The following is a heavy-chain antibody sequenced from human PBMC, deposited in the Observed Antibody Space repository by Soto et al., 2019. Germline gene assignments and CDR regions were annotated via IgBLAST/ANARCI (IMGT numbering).Heavy chain of an antibody. CDR2: ISSSSSYI. J-gene: IGHJ6*02. CDR3: ASGWGSSSEYGMDV. Sequence: GGSLRLSCAASGFTFSSYSMNWVRPAPGKGLEWVSSISSSSSYIYHADSVKGRFTISRDNAKNSLYLQMNSLRAEDTAVYYCASGWGSSSEYGMDVWGQGTTVTVSS. V-gene: IGHV3-21*01. D-gene: IGHD6-13*01. CDR1: GFTFSSYS.